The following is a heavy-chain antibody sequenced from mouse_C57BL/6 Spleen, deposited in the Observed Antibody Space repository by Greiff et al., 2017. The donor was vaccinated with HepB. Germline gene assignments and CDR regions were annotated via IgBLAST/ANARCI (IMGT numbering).Heavy chain of an antibody. CDR2: ISSGSSTI. Sequence: DVQLQESGGGLVKPGGSLKLSCAASGFTFSDYGMHWVRQAPEKGLEWVAYISSGSSTIYYADTVKGRFTISRDNAKNTLFLQMTSLRSEDTAMYYCARAGAEAMDYWGQGTSVTVSS. D-gene: IGHD4-1*01. CDR3: ARAGAEAMDY. CDR1: GFTFSDYG. V-gene: IGHV5-17*01. J-gene: IGHJ4*01.